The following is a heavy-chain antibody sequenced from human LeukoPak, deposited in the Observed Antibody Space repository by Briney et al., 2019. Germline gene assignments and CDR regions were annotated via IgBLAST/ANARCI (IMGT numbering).Heavy chain of an antibody. V-gene: IGHV3-53*04. CDR3: ALGYCSSTSCYPGRLDY. D-gene: IGHD2-2*01. J-gene: IGHJ4*02. CDR1: GFTVSSNY. Sequence: GGSPRLSCAASGFTVSSNYMSWVRQAPGKGLEWVSVIYSGGSTYCADSVKGRFTISRHNSKNTLYLQMNSLRAEDTAVYYCALGYCSSTSCYPGRLDYWGQGTLVTVSS. CDR2: IYSGGST.